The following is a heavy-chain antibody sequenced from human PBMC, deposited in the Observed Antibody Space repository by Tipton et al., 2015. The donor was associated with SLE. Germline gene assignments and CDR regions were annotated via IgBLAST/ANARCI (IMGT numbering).Heavy chain of an antibody. Sequence: QVQLVQSGAEVRKPGASVDVSCKASGYTFTSYGISWVRKAPGQGLEWMGWISAYNGDTNYAQNFQGRVTMTTDTSTSTVYMEVRSLTPYDTAVYYFARDHDCGDYWGQGTLVTVSS. D-gene: IGHD2-21*01. V-gene: IGHV1-18*01. CDR1: GYTFTSYG. CDR2: ISAYNGDT. J-gene: IGHJ4*02. CDR3: ARDHDCGDY.